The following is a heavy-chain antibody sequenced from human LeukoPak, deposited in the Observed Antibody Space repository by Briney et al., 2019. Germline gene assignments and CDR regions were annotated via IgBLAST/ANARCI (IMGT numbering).Heavy chain of an antibody. D-gene: IGHD2-2*03. CDR3: ARHGSTDYVDY. CDR2: IYYSGST. CDR1: GGSISSTPSY. J-gene: IGHJ4*02. Sequence: SETLSLTCAVSGGSISSTPSYWRWIRQPPGKGLEWIGRIYYSGSTFYNPSLKSRVTISVDTSKNQFSLRLSSVTAVDTAVYYCARHGSTDYVDYWGQGTLVTVSS. V-gene: IGHV4-39*01.